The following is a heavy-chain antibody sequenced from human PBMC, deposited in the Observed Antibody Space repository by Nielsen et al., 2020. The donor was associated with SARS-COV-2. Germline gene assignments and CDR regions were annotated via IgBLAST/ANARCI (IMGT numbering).Heavy chain of an antibody. CDR2: INPNSGGT. V-gene: IGHV1-2*02. CDR1: GYTFTGYY. CDR3: ARELTVGMATIGAFDI. Sequence: ASVKVSCKASGYTFTGYYIHWVRQAPGQGLEWMGWINPNSGGTDYAQKFQGRVTMTWDTSITTAYMELPRLGSDDTAVYYCARELTVGMATIGAFDIWGQGTVVTVSS. J-gene: IGHJ3*02. D-gene: IGHD5-24*01.